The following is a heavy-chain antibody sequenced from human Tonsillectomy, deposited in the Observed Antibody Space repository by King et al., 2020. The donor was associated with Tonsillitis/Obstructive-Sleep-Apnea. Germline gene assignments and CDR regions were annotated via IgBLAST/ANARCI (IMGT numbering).Heavy chain of an antibody. V-gene: IGHV3-74*01. J-gene: IGHJ4*02. D-gene: IGHD3-16*01. CDR1: GFTFSSYW. Sequence: VQLVESGETLVQPGGSLRLSCAASGFTFSSYWMHWVHQAPGQGLVWVSHISSDGSSAYYGDSVKGRFTISRDNAKNTLYLQMNSLRAEDTAIYYCTRGSGGSDPPFDYWGQGTLATVSS. CDR2: ISSDGSSA. CDR3: TRGSGGSDPPFDY.